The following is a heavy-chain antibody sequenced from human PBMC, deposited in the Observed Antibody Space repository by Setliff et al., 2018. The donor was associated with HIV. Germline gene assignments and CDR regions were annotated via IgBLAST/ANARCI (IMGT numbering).Heavy chain of an antibody. CDR2: VYYAGNT. Sequence: LSLTCSVSGGSLSGSSYYWGWIRQPPGKGLEWIGSVYYAGNTNYNPSLESRLTLSVDTSKNQFSLKLSSVTAADTAVYYCARYYGSGTYHRWFDPWGQGTPVTVSS. CDR1: GGSLSGSSYY. CDR3: ARYYGSGTYHRWFDP. V-gene: IGHV4-39*01. D-gene: IGHD3-10*01. J-gene: IGHJ5*02.